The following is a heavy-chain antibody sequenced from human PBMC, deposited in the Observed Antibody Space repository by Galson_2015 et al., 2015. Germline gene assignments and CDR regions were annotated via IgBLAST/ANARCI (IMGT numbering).Heavy chain of an antibody. CDR3: ARNGGNEKFGEYAFDI. D-gene: IGHD3-10*01. CDR2: ISYDGSNK. Sequence: SLRLSCAASGFTFSSYAMHWARQAPGKGLEWVAVISYDGSNKYYADSVKGRFTISRDNSKNTLYLQMNSLRAEDTAVYYCARNGGNEKFGEYAFDIWGQGTMVTVSS. CDR1: GFTFSSYA. J-gene: IGHJ3*02. V-gene: IGHV3-30-3*01.